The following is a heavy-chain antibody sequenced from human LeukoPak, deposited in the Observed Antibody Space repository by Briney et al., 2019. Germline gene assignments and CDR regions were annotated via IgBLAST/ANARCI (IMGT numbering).Heavy chain of an antibody. CDR2: ISSSGSTI. CDR3: ASRDGYRGDGDY. V-gene: IGHV3-48*03. J-gene: IGHJ4*02. Sequence: ESGGSLRLSCAASGFTFSTYEMNWVRQAPGKGLEWVSYISSSGSTIYYADSVKGRFTISRDNAKNSLYLQMNSLRAEDTAVYYCASRDGYRGDGDYWGQGTLVTVSS. CDR1: GFTFSTYE. D-gene: IGHD5-24*01.